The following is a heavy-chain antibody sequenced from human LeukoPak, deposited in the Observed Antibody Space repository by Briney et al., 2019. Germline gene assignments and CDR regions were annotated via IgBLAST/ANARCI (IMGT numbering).Heavy chain of an antibody. D-gene: IGHD3-10*01. J-gene: IGHJ4*02. CDR1: GGTFSSYA. CDR3: ARQPHLYGSGSSPYYFDY. V-gene: IGHV1-69*13. Sequence: SVKVSCKASGGTFSSYAISWVRQAPGQGLKWMGGIIPIFGTANYAQKFQGRVTITADESTSTAYMELSSLSSEDTAVYYCARQPHLYGSGSSPYYFDYWGQGTLVTVSS. CDR2: IIPIFGTA.